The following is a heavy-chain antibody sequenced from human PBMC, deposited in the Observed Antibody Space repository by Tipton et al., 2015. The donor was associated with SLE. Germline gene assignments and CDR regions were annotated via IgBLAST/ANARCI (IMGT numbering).Heavy chain of an antibody. J-gene: IGHJ4*02. Sequence: TLSLTCAVYCGSFSGYHWTWIRQPPGQGLEWIGEIADTGSPNYNPSLKSRVAISLDTSKSQFSLILNSLTAADTAVYYCARGPFQRLRPGAYWGQGTLVTVSS. CDR1: CGSFSGYH. CDR2: IADTGSP. D-gene: IGHD6-25*01. CDR3: ARGPFQRLRPGAY. V-gene: IGHV4-34*01.